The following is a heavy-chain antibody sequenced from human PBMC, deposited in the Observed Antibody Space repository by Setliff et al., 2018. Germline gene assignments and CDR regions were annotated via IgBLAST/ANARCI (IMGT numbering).Heavy chain of an antibody. Sequence: ASVKVSCKASGYTFSTYGLHWVRQAPGQGPEWMGMIITNTGKTSYAQKFQGRVTMTTDTSTGTGYMELRSLTSDDTAVYYCTRSRAPSVVLAADFDFWGQGTPVTVSS. CDR2: IITNTGKT. V-gene: IGHV1-18*01. CDR1: GYTFSTYG. D-gene: IGHD2-21*01. CDR3: TRSRAPSVVLAADFDF. J-gene: IGHJ4*02.